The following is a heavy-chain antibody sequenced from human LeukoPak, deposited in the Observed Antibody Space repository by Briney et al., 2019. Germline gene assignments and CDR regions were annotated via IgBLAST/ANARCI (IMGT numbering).Heavy chain of an antibody. D-gene: IGHD6-13*01. V-gene: IGHV4-39*07. CDR1: GDPISSPSYF. CDR3: ARVKGSTWWTWFDP. Sequence: SETLSLTCTVSGDPISSPSYFWGWIRQPPGKGLQWIGSIFYTGTTSYNPSLKSRVTISVDTSKNRLFLNVTSVTAADTAVYLCARVKGSTWWTWFDPWGQGTQVIVSS. CDR2: IFYTGTT. J-gene: IGHJ5*02.